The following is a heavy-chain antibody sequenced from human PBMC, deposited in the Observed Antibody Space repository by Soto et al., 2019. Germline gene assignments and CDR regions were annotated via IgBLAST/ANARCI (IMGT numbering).Heavy chain of an antibody. Sequence: GGSLRLSCAVSGFTFSAYAMHWVRQAPGKGLEWVAVISYDGSNKYYADSVKGRFTISRDNSKNTLYLQMNSLRAEDAAVYYCARDPLWGTAMVLWYFDLWGRGTLVTVS. D-gene: IGHD5-18*01. V-gene: IGHV3-30-3*01. CDR2: ISYDGSNK. CDR3: ARDPLWGTAMVLWYFDL. CDR1: GFTFSAYA. J-gene: IGHJ2*01.